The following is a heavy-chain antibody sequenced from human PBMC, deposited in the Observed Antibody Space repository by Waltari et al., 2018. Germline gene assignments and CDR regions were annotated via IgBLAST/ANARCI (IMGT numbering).Heavy chain of an antibody. V-gene: IGHV4-59*11. Sequence: QVQLQESGPGLVKPSETLSLTCTVSGGSISSHYWSWIRQPPGQGLEWIVYIYYSGSTNYNPSLKSRVTISVDTSKNQFSLKLSSVTAADTAVYYCAQFGSGWYVGWFDPWGQGTLVTVSS. CDR2: IYYSGST. CDR1: GGSISSHY. J-gene: IGHJ5*02. D-gene: IGHD6-19*01. CDR3: AQFGSGWYVGWFDP.